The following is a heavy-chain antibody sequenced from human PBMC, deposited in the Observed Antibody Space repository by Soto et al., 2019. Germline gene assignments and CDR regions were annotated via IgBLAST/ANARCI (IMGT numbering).Heavy chain of an antibody. CDR3: ARVLYRNGIHA. J-gene: IGHJ4*02. CDR1: GYIFSDYY. CDR2: IDPRNGGT. D-gene: IGHD2-21*01. V-gene: IGHV1-2*02. Sequence: QVQLVQSGSDMKKPGASFTVSCKASGYIFSDYYIHWVRQAPGQGLEWMGWIDPRNGGTKYAQKFQDRLTMTTDTSTSTAFLELRRLRLDDTAVFFCARVLYRNGIHAWGQGTLVTVSS.